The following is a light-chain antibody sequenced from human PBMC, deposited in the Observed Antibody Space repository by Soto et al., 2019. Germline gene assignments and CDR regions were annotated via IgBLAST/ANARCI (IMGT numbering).Light chain of an antibody. V-gene: IGKV3-15*01. Sequence: ELVMTQSPATLSVSPGERATLSCRASQSVTTNMAWYQQKPGQAPRLLIYGASTRATGIPARFSGSGSGTDFTLTISSLQSEDFAVYYCQQYNNWPPWTFGQGTKVHI. CDR1: QSVTTN. J-gene: IGKJ1*01. CDR2: GAS. CDR3: QQYNNWPPWT.